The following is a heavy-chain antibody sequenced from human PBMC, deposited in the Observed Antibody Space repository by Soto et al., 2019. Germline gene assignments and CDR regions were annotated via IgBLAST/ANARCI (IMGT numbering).Heavy chain of an antibody. CDR3: AKVRTDYYGSGMTYYFDY. Sequence: PGGSLRLSCAASGFTFSSYGMHWVRQAPGEGLEWVAVISYDGSNKYYADSVKGRFTISRDNSKNTLYLQMNSLRPEDTAVYYCAKVRTDYYGSGMTYYFDYWGQGTLVTVS. D-gene: IGHD3-10*01. CDR1: GFTFSSYG. CDR2: ISYDGSNK. J-gene: IGHJ4*02. V-gene: IGHV3-30*18.